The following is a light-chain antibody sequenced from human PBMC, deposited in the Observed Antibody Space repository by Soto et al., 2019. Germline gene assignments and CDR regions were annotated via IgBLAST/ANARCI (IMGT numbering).Light chain of an antibody. CDR2: GAS. CDR1: QSVSSNY. J-gene: IGKJ1*01. V-gene: IGKV3-20*01. Sequence: ESVLTQSPGTLSLSPGERATLPCRASQSVSSNYLAWYQQKPGQAPRLLIYGASTRATGIPDRFSGSGSGTDFTLTISRLEPDDSAVYYCQQYGSSPTWTFGQGTKVDIK. CDR3: QQYGSSPTWT.